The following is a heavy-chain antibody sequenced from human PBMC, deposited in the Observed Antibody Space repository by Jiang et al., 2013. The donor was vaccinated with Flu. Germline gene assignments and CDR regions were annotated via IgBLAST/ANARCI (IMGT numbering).Heavy chain of an antibody. CDR1: GGSISSYY. Sequence: GSGLVKPSETLSLTCTVSGGSISSYYWSWIRRPPGKGLEWIGYFYYSGSTNYNPSLKSRVTISVDTSKNQFSLNLSSVTAADTAVYYCARSRPGATPGPFGFDSWGQGTLVTVSS. D-gene: IGHD1-1*01. CDR2: FYYSGST. J-gene: IGHJ4*02. V-gene: IGHV4-59*08. CDR3: ARSRPGATPGPFGFDS.